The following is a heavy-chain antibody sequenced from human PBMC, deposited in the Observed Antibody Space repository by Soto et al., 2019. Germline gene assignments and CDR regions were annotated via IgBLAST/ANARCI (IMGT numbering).Heavy chain of an antibody. Sequence: PSETLSLTCTVSGGSISSGGYYWSWIRQHPGKGLEWIGYIYYSGSTYYNPSLKSRVTISVDTSKNQFSLKLSSVTAADTAVYYCARWRYYDILTGYGNFDYWGQGTLVTVSS. CDR3: ARWRYYDILTGYGNFDY. CDR1: GGSISSGGYY. CDR2: IYYSGST. D-gene: IGHD3-9*01. J-gene: IGHJ4*02. V-gene: IGHV4-31*03.